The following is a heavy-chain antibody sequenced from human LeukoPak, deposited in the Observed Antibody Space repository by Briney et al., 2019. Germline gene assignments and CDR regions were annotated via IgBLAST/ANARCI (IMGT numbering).Heavy chain of an antibody. CDR1: GGTFSSYA. CDR2: IIPIVGTA. J-gene: IGHJ4*02. V-gene: IGHV1-69*13. D-gene: IGHD6-19*01. CDR3: ARDLGCSSGWYCNY. Sequence: SVKVSCKASGGTFSSYAISWVRQAPGQGLEWMGGIIPIVGTANYAQKFQGRVTITADESTSTAYMELSSLRSEDTAVYYCARDLGCSSGWYCNYWGQGTLVTVSS.